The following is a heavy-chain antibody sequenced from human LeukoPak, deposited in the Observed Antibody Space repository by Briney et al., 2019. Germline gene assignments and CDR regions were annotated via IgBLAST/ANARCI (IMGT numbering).Heavy chain of an antibody. CDR1: GFTFSNYA. V-gene: IGHV3-23*01. CDR2: ISSSGGNT. J-gene: IGHJ4*02. CDR3: ARIRSGYYHDY. Sequence: GGSLRLPCAASGFTFSNYAMSWVRHAPGKGLEWGSTISSSGGNTYYADSVKGRFTISRDHSKNTRYPRMHTLPARASAVEYCARIRSGYYHDYWGQGTLVTVSS. D-gene: IGHD3-3*01.